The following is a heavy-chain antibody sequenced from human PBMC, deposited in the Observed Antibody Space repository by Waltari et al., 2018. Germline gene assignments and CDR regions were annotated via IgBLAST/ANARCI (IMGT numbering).Heavy chain of an antibody. D-gene: IGHD3-22*01. CDR2: ISYNERNI. J-gene: IGHJ6*02. V-gene: IGHV3-30*04. Sequence: QVQLVESGGGVVQPGRSLRLPCAASAFTFSSYAIPWVRQAPGKGLEWVAVISYNERNIYYVDSVKGRFIISRDNSNKMLYLQMNNLRTEDTAVYYCARDYCDRTNCHGMDVWGQGTTVIVSS. CDR3: ARDYCDRTNCHGMDV. CDR1: AFTFSSYA.